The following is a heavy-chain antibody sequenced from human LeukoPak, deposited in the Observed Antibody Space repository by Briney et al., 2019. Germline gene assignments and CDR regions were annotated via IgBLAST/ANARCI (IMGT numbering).Heavy chain of an antibody. CDR1: GGSFSGYY. Sequence: PSETLPLTCAVYGGSFSGYYWSWIRQPPGKGLEWIGEINHSGSTNYNPSLKSRVTISVDTSKNQFSLKLSSVTAADTAVYYCARAAMVEYYYGMDVWGQGTTVTVSS. J-gene: IGHJ6*02. D-gene: IGHD5-18*01. CDR3: ARAAMVEYYYGMDV. CDR2: INHSGST. V-gene: IGHV4-34*01.